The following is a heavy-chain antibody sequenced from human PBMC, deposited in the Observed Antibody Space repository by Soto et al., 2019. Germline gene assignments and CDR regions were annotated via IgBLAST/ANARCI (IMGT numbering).Heavy chain of an antibody. CDR3: ARGRVRSYFSASVDGMDV. CDR2: MNPNSGNT. D-gene: IGHD3-10*01. J-gene: IGHJ6*02. V-gene: IGHV1-8*01. Sequence: QVQLVQSGAEVKKPGASVKVSCKASGYTFTSYDINWVRQATGQGLEWMGWMNPNSGNTGYAQKFQGRVTMTRNTSISTAYMELSSLRSEYTAVYYCARGRVRSYFSASVDGMDVWGQGTTVTVSS. CDR1: GYTFTSYD.